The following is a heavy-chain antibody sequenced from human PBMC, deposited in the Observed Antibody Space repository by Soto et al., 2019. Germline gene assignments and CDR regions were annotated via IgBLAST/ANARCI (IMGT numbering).Heavy chain of an antibody. Sequence: SETLSLTCTVSGGSMSRYYWTWIRQPPGKGLEWIGNIHYTGSTNYNPSLKSRVAILLGTSTSQFSLKVSSVTAADTAVYYCARDLTISSTDGPLDPWGHGTLVTVSS. CDR3: ARDLTISSTDGPLDP. D-gene: IGHD1-1*01. V-gene: IGHV4-59*01. CDR1: GGSMSRYY. J-gene: IGHJ5*02. CDR2: IHYTGST.